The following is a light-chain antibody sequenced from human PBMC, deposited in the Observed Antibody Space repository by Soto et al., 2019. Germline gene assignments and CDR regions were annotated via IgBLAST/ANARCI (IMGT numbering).Light chain of an antibody. CDR1: QSVGSN. Sequence: EIVMTQSPATLSVSPGERATLSCRASQSVGSNLACYQQKSRHAPRLLIYDASTRATGILARFSGSGSGTEFTLTISSLQSEDVAIYYCEQYNNWFSITFGQGTRLDIK. CDR2: DAS. CDR3: EQYNNWFSIT. V-gene: IGKV3-15*01. J-gene: IGKJ5*01.